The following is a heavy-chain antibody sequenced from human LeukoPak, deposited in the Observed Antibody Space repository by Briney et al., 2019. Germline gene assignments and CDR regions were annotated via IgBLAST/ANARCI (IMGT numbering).Heavy chain of an antibody. CDR3: ARDRYDFWSGPPGWFDP. Sequence: ASVKVSCKASGYTFTSYDINWVRQATGQGLEWMGWINPNSGGTNYAQKFQGRVTMTRDTSISTAYMELSRLRSDDTAVYYCARDRYDFWSGPPGWFDPWGQGTLVTVSS. V-gene: IGHV1-2*02. CDR1: GYTFTSYD. D-gene: IGHD3-3*01. CDR2: INPNSGGT. J-gene: IGHJ5*02.